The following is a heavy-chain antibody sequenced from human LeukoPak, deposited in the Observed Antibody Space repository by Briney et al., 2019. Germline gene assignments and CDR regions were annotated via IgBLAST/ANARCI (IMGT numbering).Heavy chain of an antibody. CDR1: GFTFSSYS. Sequence: PGGSLRLSCAASGFTFSSYSMNWVRQAPGKGLEWVSSISSSSSYIYYADSVKGRFTISRDNAKNSLYLQMNSLRAEDTAAYYCAREGGYSYGSHAFDIWGQGTMVTVSS. CDR2: ISSSSSYI. D-gene: IGHD5-18*01. J-gene: IGHJ3*02. CDR3: AREGGYSYGSHAFDI. V-gene: IGHV3-21*01.